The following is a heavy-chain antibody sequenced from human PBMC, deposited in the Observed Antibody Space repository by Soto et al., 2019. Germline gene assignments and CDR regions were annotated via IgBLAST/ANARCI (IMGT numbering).Heavy chain of an antibody. CDR2: ISSNGGST. V-gene: IGHV3-64*01. CDR1: GFSFSSYA. D-gene: IGHD6-19*01. Sequence: PGGSLRLSCAASGFSFSSYAMHWVRQAPGKGLEYVSAISSNGGSTYYANSVKGRFTISRDNSKNALYLQMGSLRAEDMAVYYCARSRQWLVHDAFDIWGQGTMVT. J-gene: IGHJ3*02. CDR3: ARSRQWLVHDAFDI.